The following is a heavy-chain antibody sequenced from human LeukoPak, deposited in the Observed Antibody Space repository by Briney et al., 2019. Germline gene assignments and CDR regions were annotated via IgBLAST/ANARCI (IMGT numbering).Heavy chain of an antibody. CDR3: ARDHYDFWSGYYDY. J-gene: IGHJ4*02. V-gene: IGHV3-21*01. Sequence: GGSLRLSCAASGFTFSSYSMTWVRQAPGKGLEWVSSNSSSSSYIYYADSVKGRFTISRDNAKNSLYLQMNSLRAEDTAVYYCARDHYDFWSGYYDYWGQGTLVTVSS. D-gene: IGHD3-3*01. CDR2: NSSSSSYI. CDR1: GFTFSSYS.